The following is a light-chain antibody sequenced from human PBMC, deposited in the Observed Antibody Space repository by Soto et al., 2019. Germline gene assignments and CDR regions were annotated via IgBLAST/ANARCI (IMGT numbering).Light chain of an antibody. V-gene: IGKV1-39*01. CDR1: QGISAN. Sequence: DVQMTQSPASLSVSLGESATITCRASQGISANLNWCQQKPGKAPKLLIYATSSMQSGVPSRFSGSRSGAQFTLTINGLQSDDFAIYYCQPYESLSATFGGGTKVDI. CDR2: ATS. J-gene: IGKJ4*01. CDR3: QPYESLSAT.